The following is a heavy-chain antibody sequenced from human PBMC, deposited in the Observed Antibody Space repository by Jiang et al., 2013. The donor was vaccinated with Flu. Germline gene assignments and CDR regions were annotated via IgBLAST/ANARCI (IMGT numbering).Heavy chain of an antibody. D-gene: IGHD2-15*01. J-gene: IGHJ6*04. CDR3: ARDIVMNQGVQYYYYYYGMDV. V-gene: IGHV1-69*04. CDR1: GSNFHTDA. CDR2: IIPVHGTT. Sequence: SGAEVKKLGSSVKVSCQASGSNFHTDAFSWVRQAPGQGLEWMGRIIPVHGTTNYAEKFQGRVTITADNSTSTVYLEVTSLKSDDTAIYYCARDIVMNQGVQYYYYYYGMDVWGKGTTVTVFS.